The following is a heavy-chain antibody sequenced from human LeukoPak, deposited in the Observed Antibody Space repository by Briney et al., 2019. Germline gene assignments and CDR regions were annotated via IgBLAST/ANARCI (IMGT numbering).Heavy chain of an antibody. Sequence: GGSLRLSCAASGFTFGIYGMSWVRQAPGKGLEWVSFSIPNADRTSYAVSVEGRFTISRDNPRNKVYMQMNSLRDEDTALYYCAIMHGYYDGSGYWVQWGQGTLVTVSS. CDR2: SIPNADRT. D-gene: IGHD3-22*01. CDR1: GFTFGIYG. CDR3: AIMHGYYDGSGYWVQ. J-gene: IGHJ1*01. V-gene: IGHV3-23*01.